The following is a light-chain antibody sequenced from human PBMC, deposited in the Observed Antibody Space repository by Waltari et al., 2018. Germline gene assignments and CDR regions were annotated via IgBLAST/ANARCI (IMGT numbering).Light chain of an antibody. CDR3: QEYKNRAPYP. CDR2: GAS. Sequence: EVVLTQSPATLSVSPGDRGTPSCRASQSIRSNLAWYQQKSGQAPMLLIYGASTRAHGGPGRFRCKWVWKEVTLNLSSLQSENFCVYYRQEYKNRAPYPFGQGTKLEIK. V-gene: IGKV3-15*01. CDR1: QSIRSN. J-gene: IGKJ2*01.